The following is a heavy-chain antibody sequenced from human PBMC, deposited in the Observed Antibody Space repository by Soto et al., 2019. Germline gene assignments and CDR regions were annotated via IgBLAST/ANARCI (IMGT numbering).Heavy chain of an antibody. CDR3: VKDVCGSGTFCHFDY. CDR1: EFTFTSYA. J-gene: IGHJ4*02. V-gene: IGHV3-23*01. CDR2: VGSDGGST. Sequence: GGSLRLSCAASEFTFTSYAMSWVRQAPGKGLEWVSAVGSDGGSTYYADSVRGRFTVSRDNSQNTLYLQMNNLRAEDTAVYYCVKDVCGSGTFCHFDYWGQGTLVTVSS. D-gene: IGHD3-10*01.